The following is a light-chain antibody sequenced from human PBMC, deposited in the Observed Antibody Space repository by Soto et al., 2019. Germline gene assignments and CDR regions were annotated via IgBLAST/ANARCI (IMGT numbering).Light chain of an antibody. CDR1: QSLVHSDGNTY. CDR3: MQATQFPGLT. J-gene: IGKJ4*01. V-gene: IGKV2-24*01. CDR2: KIS. Sequence: DIVMTQTPLSSPVTLGQPASISCRSSQSLVHSDGNTYLSWLHQRPGQPPRVLIYKISNRFSGVPDRFSGSGAGTDLTLRISRVEAEDVGVYYCMQATQFPGLTFGGGTKVEI.